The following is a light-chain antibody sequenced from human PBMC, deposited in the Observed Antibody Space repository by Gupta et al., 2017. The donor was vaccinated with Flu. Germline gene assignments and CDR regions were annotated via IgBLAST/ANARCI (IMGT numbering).Light chain of an antibody. Sequence: EIVMPQFPATLSVSPGERATLSCRASQSVRGNLAWYQQKPGQAPSLLIYSASTRTTDIPARFSGSGAGTEFTLTITSLQSEDFAVYYCQQYNNWPRTFGQGTKVDIK. V-gene: IGKV3-15*01. J-gene: IGKJ1*01. CDR1: QSVRGN. CDR3: QQYNNWPRT. CDR2: SAS.